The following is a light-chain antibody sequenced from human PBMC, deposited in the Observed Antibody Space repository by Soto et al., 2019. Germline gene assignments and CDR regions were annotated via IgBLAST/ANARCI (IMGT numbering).Light chain of an antibody. J-gene: IGKJ4*01. V-gene: IGKV3-15*01. CDR2: GAS. CDR3: QQYNNWPLT. Sequence: EIVMTQSPATLSVSPGEGATLSCRASQSIRSNLAWYQQKPGQAPRLLIYGASTRATDIPARFNGSGSGTDFSLTISSLQPEDFAVYYCQQYNNWPLTFGGGTKVDIK. CDR1: QSIRSN.